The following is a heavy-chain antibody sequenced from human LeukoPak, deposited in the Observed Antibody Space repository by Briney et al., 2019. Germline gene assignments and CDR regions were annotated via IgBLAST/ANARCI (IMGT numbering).Heavy chain of an antibody. Sequence: SETLSLTCTVSGGSISSSDYYWGWIRQPPGKGLEWIGTIYYSGSTYYNPSLKSRVTIFVDTSKNQFSLKLSSVTAVNTAVYYCARHGIECSSTNCYWATVRYWGQGTLVTVSS. CDR1: GGSISSSDYY. V-gene: IGHV4-39*01. CDR2: IYYSGST. J-gene: IGHJ4*02. CDR3: ARHGIECSSTNCYWATVRY. D-gene: IGHD2-2*01.